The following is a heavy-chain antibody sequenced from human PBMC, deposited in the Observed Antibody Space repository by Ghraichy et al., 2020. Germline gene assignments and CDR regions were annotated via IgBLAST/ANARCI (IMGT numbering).Heavy chain of an antibody. CDR3: AKMSCGSTACYPLDF. Sequence: GESLNISCAASGFTFRSYAMNWVRQVPGKGLEWVASISGSGDSTYYADPVKGRFTISRDNSKNTLYLQINSLRAEDTAVYYCAKMSCGSTACYPLDFWGQGTLVTVSS. CDR1: GFTFRSYA. V-gene: IGHV3-23*01. D-gene: IGHD2-2*01. CDR2: ISGSGDST. J-gene: IGHJ4*02.